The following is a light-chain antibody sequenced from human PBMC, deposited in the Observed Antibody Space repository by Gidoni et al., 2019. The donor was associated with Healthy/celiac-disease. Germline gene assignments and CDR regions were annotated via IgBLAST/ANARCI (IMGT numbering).Light chain of an antibody. Sequence: QSALTQPASGSGSPGQSITISCTGTSSDVGIYNLVTWYQQHPGKAPKLMIYEGSKRPSGVSTRFSGSKSGNTASLTISGLQAEDEADYYCCSYAGSSTYVVFGGGTKLTVL. CDR2: EGS. CDR3: CSYAGSSTYVV. V-gene: IGLV2-23*01. CDR1: SSDVGIYNL. J-gene: IGLJ2*01.